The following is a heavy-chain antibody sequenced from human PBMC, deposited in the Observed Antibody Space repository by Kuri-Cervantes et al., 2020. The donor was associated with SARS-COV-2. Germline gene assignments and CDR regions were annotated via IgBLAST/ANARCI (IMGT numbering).Heavy chain of an antibody. V-gene: IGHV3-30*03. J-gene: IGHJ6*02. D-gene: IGHD3-10*01. CDR3: ARDPRGSAGRYGPEIGGMDV. CDR1: GFTFSSYG. Sequence: GESLKISCAASGFTFSSYGMHWVRQAPGKGLEWVAVISYDGSNKYYADSVKGRFTISRDNSKNTLYLQMNSLRAEDTAVYYCARDPRGSAGRYGPEIGGMDVWGQGTTVTVSS. CDR2: ISYDGSNK.